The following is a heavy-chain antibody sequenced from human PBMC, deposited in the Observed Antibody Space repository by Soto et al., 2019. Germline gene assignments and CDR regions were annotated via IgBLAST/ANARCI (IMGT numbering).Heavy chain of an antibody. CDR1: GFTFDDYA. J-gene: IGHJ4*02. V-gene: IGHV3-9*01. CDR2: ISWNSGSI. CDR3: AKAPTFVDGPDY. D-gene: IGHD3-16*01. Sequence: GGSLRLSCAASGFTFDDYAMHWVRQAPGKGLEWVSGISWNSGSIGYADSVKGRFTISRDNAKNSLYLQMNSLRAEDTALYYCAKAPTFVDGPDYWGQGTLVTVS.